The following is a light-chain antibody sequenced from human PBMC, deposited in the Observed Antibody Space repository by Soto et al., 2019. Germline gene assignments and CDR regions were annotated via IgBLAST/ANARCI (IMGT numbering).Light chain of an antibody. CDR2: EVS. CDR3: SSNKIGSTYV. J-gene: IGLJ1*01. CDR1: SSDVGSYNS. V-gene: IGLV2-14*01. Sequence: QSALTQPASVSGSPGQSITISCTGTSSDVGSYNSVSWYRQHPGKAPKLMLYEVSNRPSGVSNRFSGSKSGNTASLTISGLQAEDEADYYCSSNKIGSTYVFGTGTKVTVL.